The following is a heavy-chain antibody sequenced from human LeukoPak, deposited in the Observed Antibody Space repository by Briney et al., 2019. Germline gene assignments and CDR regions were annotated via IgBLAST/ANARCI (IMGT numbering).Heavy chain of an antibody. CDR2: IIPIFGTA. J-gene: IGHJ4*02. D-gene: IGHD5-18*01. CDR3: ARDQGYSYGHNPIFDY. V-gene: IGHV1-69*13. CDR1: GYTFTSYG. Sequence: ASVKVSCKASGYTFTSYGISWVRQAPGQGLEWMGGIIPIFGTANYAQKFQGRVTITADESTSTAYMELSSLRSEDTAVYYCARDQGYSYGHNPIFDYWGQGTLVTVSS.